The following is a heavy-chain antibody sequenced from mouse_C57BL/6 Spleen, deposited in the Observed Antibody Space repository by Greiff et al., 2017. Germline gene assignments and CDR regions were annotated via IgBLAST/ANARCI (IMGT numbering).Heavy chain of an antibody. CDR2: MYPGDGDT. D-gene: IGHD2-3*01. V-gene: IGHV1-82*01. CDR1: GYAFSSSW. J-gene: IGHJ3*01. CDR3: ANGYYGTY. Sequence: VQLQQSGPELVKPGASVKISCKASGYAFSSSWMNWVKQRPGKGLEWIGRMYPGDGDTNYNGKFKGKATLTADKSSSTAYMQLSSLTSEDSAVYFCANGYYGTYWGQGTLVTVSA.